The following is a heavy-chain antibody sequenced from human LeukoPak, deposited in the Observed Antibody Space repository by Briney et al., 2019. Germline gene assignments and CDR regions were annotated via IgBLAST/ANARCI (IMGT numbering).Heavy chain of an antibody. CDR3: AKGHGDWGGNHLDL. Sequence: GGSLRLSCAASGFTFDDYAMHWVRQAPGKGLEWVSGISWNSGSIGYADSVKGRFTISRDNSKNTLFLQMNSLRVEDTAVYHCAKGHGDWGGNHLDLWGQGTQVIVSS. CDR1: GFTFDDYA. CDR2: ISWNSGSI. D-gene: IGHD2-21*02. J-gene: IGHJ4*02. V-gene: IGHV3-9*01.